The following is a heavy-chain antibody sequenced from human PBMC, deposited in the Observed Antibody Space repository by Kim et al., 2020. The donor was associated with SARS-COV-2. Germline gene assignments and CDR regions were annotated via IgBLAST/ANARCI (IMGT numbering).Heavy chain of an antibody. V-gene: IGHV4-34*01. CDR3: ARGVTVTTASYYYYYGMDV. Sequence: SRVTISVDTSKNQFSLKLSSVTAADTAVYYCARGVTVTTASYYYYYGMDVWGQGTTVTVSS. J-gene: IGHJ6*02. D-gene: IGHD4-17*01.